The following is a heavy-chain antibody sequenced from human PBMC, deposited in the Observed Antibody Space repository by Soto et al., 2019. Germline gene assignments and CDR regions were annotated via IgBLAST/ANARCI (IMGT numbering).Heavy chain of an antibody. J-gene: IGHJ5*02. D-gene: IGHD3-3*01. V-gene: IGHV5-51*01. CDR2: IYPDDSDT. CDR1: GYSFTNYW. Sequence: PGESLKISCKGSGYSFTNYWIGWVRQMPGKGLEWMGMIYPDDSDTKYSPSFQGQVTFSADKSINTAYLQWSSLKASDTAIYYCARLEWLSLAAWFDPWGQGXLVTVYS. CDR3: ARLEWLSLAAWFDP.